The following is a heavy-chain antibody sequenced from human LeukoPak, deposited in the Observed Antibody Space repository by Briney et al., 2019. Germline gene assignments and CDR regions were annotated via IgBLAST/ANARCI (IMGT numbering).Heavy chain of an antibody. V-gene: IGHV4-59*11. J-gene: IGHJ4*02. Sequence: PSETLSLTCTVSGGSISGHYWSWIRQPPGKGLEWIGYIYYSGSTNYNPSLKSRVTISVDTSKNQFSLKLSSVTAADTAVYYCARSQWEPTEYYFDYWGQGTLVTVSS. D-gene: IGHD1-26*01. CDR2: IYYSGST. CDR1: GGSISGHY. CDR3: ARSQWEPTEYYFDY.